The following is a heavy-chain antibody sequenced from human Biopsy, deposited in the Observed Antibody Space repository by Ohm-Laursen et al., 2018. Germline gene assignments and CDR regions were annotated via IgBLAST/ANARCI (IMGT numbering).Heavy chain of an antibody. J-gene: IGHJ5*01. CDR1: GDLVSSNDAA. CDR3: ARETSTGIPFNWLDS. CDR2: TYYRTKWYN. Sequence: QTLSLTCAISGDLVSSNDAAWNWIRQSPSRGLEWLGRTYYRTKWYNDYVLFVKGRITISAETSENQVSLQLTSVTPEDTAVYYCARETSTGIPFNWLDSWGQGALVTVSS. V-gene: IGHV6-1*01. D-gene: IGHD1-1*01.